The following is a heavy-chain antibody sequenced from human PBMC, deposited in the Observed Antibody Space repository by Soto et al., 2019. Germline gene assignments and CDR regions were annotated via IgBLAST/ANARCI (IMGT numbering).Heavy chain of an antibody. D-gene: IGHD2-15*01. CDR2: IYYSGST. Sequence: SETLSLTCTVSGGSISSGGYYWSWIRQHPGKGLEWIGYIYYSGSTYYNPSLKSRVTISVDTSKNQFSLKLSSVTAADTAVYFCARAGDIVVVVAAIRGWFDPWGKGTLVTVFS. V-gene: IGHV4-31*03. CDR3: ARAGDIVVVVAAIRGWFDP. J-gene: IGHJ5*02. CDR1: GGSISSGGYY.